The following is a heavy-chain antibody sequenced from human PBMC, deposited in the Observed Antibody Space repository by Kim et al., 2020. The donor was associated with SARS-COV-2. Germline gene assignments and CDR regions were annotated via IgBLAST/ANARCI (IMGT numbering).Heavy chain of an antibody. CDR2: ISGSSSR. CDR1: GFTFSSYE. Sequence: GGSLRLSCAVSGFTFSSYEMNWVRQAPGKGLEWVSYISGSSSRHYADSVKGRFTISRDNAKNSLYLQMNILRVEDTAVYYCAREVATTPDAFDIWGQGTLVTVSS. D-gene: IGHD5-12*01. J-gene: IGHJ3*02. CDR3: AREVATTPDAFDI. V-gene: IGHV3-48*03.